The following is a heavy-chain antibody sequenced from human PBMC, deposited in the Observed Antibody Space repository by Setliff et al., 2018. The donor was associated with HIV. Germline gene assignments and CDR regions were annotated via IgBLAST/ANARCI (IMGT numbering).Heavy chain of an antibody. Sequence: GGSLRLSCAASGFTVSSNYMNWVRQAPGKGLEWVSVIYSGGSTYIQYGDSLKGRFTISRDNAKNSLFLEMNSLRAEDTAVYYCARVDLELSGDFCYMGAWGKGTMVTVSS. J-gene: IGHJ6*03. CDR3: ARVDLELSGDFCYMGA. V-gene: IGHV3-53*01. CDR1: GFTVSSNY. CDR2: IYSGGST. D-gene: IGHD1-7*01.